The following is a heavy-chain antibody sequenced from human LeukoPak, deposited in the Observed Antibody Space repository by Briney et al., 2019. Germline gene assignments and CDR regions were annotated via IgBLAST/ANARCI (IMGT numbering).Heavy chain of an antibody. CDR2: ISAYNGNT. V-gene: IGHV1-18*01. J-gene: IGHJ4*02. Sequence: ASVKVSCKASGYTFTSYGIRWVRQAPGQGLAWMGWISAYNGNTNYAQKLQGRVTMTTDTSTSTAYMELRSLRSDDTAVYYCARENDFWSGEYYFDYWGQGTLVTVSS. CDR1: GYTFTSYG. CDR3: ARENDFWSGEYYFDY. D-gene: IGHD3-3*01.